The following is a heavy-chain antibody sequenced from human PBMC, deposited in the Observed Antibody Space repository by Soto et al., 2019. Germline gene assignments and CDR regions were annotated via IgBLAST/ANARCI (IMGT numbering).Heavy chain of an antibody. Sequence: GGSLRLSCAASGFKFSNYAMSWVRQAPGKGLEWVSLISATGGGTYYADSAKGRFTISRDTSHNTLYLQVHSLTAEDTAVYYCAKDRRAGGNSAFYFDFWGQGAQVTVSS. CDR1: GFKFSNYA. CDR3: AKDRRAGGNSAFYFDF. V-gene: IGHV3-23*01. CDR2: ISATGGGT. D-gene: IGHD3-16*01. J-gene: IGHJ4*02.